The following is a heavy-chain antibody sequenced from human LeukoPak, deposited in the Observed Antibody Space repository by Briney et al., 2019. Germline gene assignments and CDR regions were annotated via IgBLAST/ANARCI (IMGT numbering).Heavy chain of an antibody. J-gene: IGHJ6*03. V-gene: IGHV3-11*04. CDR3: ATQSRGSSSWYHHYYYYMDV. CDR2: ISSSGSTI. CDR1: GFTFSDYY. Sequence: PGGSLRLFCAASGFTFSDYYMSWIRQAPGKGLEWVSYISSSGSTIYYADSVKGRFTISRDNAKNSLYLQMNSLRTEDTAVYYCATQSRGSSSWYHHYYYYMDVWGKGTTVTVSS. D-gene: IGHD6-13*01.